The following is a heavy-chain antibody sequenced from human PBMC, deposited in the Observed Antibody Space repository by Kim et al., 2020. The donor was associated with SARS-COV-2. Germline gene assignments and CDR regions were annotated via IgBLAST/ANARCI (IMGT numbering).Heavy chain of an antibody. V-gene: IGHV3-23*01. CDR2: ISGSGGST. J-gene: IGHJ4*02. CDR3: AKGSSGPGGECAPLGY. Sequence: GGSLRLSCAASGFTFSSYAMSWVRQAPGKGLEWVSAISGSGGSTYYADSVKGRFTISRDNSKNTLYLQMNSLRAEDTAVYYCAKGSSGPGGECAPLGYWGQGTLVTVSS. CDR1: GFTFSSYA. D-gene: IGHD3-22*01.